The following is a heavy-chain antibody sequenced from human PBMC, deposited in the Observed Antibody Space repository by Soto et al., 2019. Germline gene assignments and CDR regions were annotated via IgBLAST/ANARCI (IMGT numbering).Heavy chain of an antibody. CDR1: GFTFSSYW. V-gene: IGHV3-74*01. J-gene: IGHJ4*02. Sequence: EVQLVESGGGLVQPGGSLRLSCAASGFTFSSYWMHWVRQAPGKGLVWVSRINSDGSSTVYVDSVKGRFTISRDNAKNTLYLQMNSLRAEDTAGDDCARSITGYSYADSWGQGTLVTVSA. CDR2: INSDGSST. CDR3: ARSITGYSYADS. D-gene: IGHD5-18*01.